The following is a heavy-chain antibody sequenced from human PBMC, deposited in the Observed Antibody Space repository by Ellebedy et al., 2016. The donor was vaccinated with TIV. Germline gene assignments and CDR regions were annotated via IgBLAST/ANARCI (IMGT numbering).Heavy chain of an antibody. D-gene: IGHD6-13*01. J-gene: IGHJ4*02. Sequence: PGGSLRLSCSASGFTLGNYAKSWVRQAPGKGLEGVSIISGSVASIYYSDSVKGRFTISRDISKNTLYLQMNSLRADDTAVYYCAKGGIPAGLTCLDYWGQGTLVTVSS. CDR3: AKGGIPAGLTCLDY. CDR2: ISGSVASI. V-gene: IGHV3-23*01. CDR1: GFTLGNYA.